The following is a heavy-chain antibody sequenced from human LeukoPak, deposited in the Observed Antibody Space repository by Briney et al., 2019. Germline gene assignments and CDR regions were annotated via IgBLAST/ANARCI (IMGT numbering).Heavy chain of an antibody. D-gene: IGHD2-2*02. J-gene: IGHJ4*02. CDR3: ARVYCSSTSCYRGIDY. CDR2: ISSSSSYI. V-gene: IGHV3-21*01. CDR1: GFTFSSYS. Sequence: AGGSLRLSCAASGFTFSSYSMNWVRQAPGKGREWVSSISSSSSYIYYADSVKGRFTISRDNAKNSLYLQMNSLRAEDTAVYYCARVYCSSTSCYRGIDYWGQGTLVTVSS.